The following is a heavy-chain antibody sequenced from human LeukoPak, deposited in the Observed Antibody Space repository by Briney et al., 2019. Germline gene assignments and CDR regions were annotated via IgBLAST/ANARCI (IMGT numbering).Heavy chain of an antibody. D-gene: IGHD2-2*01. J-gene: IGHJ6*04. CDR1: GGSISSGGYY. Sequence: PSETLSLTCTVSGGSISSGGYYWSWIRQHPGKDLEWIGYIYYSGSTYYNPSLKSRVTISVDTSKNQFSLKLSSVTAADTAVYYCARERVPAAPYYYGMDVWGKGTTVTVSS. V-gene: IGHV4-31*03. CDR3: ARERVPAAPYYYGMDV. CDR2: IYYSGST.